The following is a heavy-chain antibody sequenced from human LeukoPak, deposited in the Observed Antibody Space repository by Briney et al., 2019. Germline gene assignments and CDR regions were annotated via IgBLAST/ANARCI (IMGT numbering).Heavy chain of an antibody. CDR3: ARLTCSGGSCYDDY. D-gene: IGHD2-15*01. CDR2: ISHSGST. J-gene: IGHJ4*02. V-gene: IGHV4-59*08. CDR1: GDSISSYD. Sequence: SETLSLTCTVSGDSISSYDWSWIRQPPGKGLEWIGYISHSGSTNYYPSLKSRVTISLDTSKNQFSLKLTSVTAADTAVYYCARLTCSGGSCYDDYWGQGTLVTVSS.